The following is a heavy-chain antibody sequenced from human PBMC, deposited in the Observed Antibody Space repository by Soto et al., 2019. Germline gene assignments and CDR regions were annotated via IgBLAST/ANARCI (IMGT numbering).Heavy chain of an antibody. CDR3: ARDDDYPDNGFDY. J-gene: IGHJ4*02. V-gene: IGHV3-33*05. CDR2: IVREGTEQ. Sequence: QAPGKGLEWLAVIVREGTEQHYADSVKGRFTISRDNSKNTLYLQVNNLRVDDTAVYYCARDDDYPDNGFDYWGQGTLLTVSS. D-gene: IGHD4-17*01.